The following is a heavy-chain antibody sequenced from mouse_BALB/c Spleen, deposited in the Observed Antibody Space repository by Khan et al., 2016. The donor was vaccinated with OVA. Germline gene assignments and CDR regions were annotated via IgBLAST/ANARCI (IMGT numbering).Heavy chain of an antibody. CDR2: ILPGSGST. J-gene: IGHJ2*01. CDR1: GNTFSTYW. V-gene: IGHV1-9*01. Sequence: QMQLEESGVDLMKPGASVKISCKVTGNTFSTYWIEWIKKRPGHGLEWIGEILPGSGSTNCNEKFKGKATFTADTSSNTAYMQLSSLTSEDSAVYYCARVNSGSRDYFDNWGQGTTLTVSS. D-gene: IGHD1-1*01. CDR3: ARVNSGSRDYFDN.